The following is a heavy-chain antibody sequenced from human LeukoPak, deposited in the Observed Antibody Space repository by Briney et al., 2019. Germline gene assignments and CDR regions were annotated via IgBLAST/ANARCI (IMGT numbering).Heavy chain of an antibody. CDR2: ISGSGDST. D-gene: IGHD2-2*01. J-gene: IGHJ5*02. Sequence: GGSLRLSCAASGFTFSSYAMSWVRQAPGKGLEWVSGISGSGDSTYYADSVKGRFTISRDSSKNTLYLQMNSLRAEDTAVYYCAKGGDNVVIPPAPAYNWSDPWGQGTLVTVSS. CDR3: AKGGDNVVIPPAPAYNWSDP. V-gene: IGHV3-23*01. CDR1: GFTFSSYA.